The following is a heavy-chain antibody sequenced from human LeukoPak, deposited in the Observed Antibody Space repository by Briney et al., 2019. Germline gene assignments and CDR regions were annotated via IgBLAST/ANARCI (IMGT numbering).Heavy chain of an antibody. D-gene: IGHD6-25*01. J-gene: IGHJ4*02. V-gene: IGHV4-61*02. CDR2: ISSSGST. CDR1: GDSISSGDYY. CDR3: ARDVGSAQPGF. Sequence: RPSETLSLTCTVSGDSISSGDYYWSWIRQPAGKGLEWIGRISSSGSTNYNPSLKSRVTISVDTSKNQISLKLTSVTAADTAVYYCARDVGSAQPGFWGQGILVTVSS.